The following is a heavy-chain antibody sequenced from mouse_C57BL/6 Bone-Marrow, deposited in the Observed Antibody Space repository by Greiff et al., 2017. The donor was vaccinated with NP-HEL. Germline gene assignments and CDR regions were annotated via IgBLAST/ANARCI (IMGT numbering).Heavy chain of an antibody. CDR2: IDPADGDT. D-gene: IGHD6-1*01. Sequence: EVQLQQSGAELVKPGASVKLSCTASGFNIKDYYMHWVKQRPEQGLEWIGRIDPADGDTKYAPKFQGKATITADTSSNTAYLQLSSLTSEDTAVYYCARQCGSYYFDYWGQGTTLTVSS. CDR1: GFNIKDYY. CDR3: ARQCGSYYFDY. J-gene: IGHJ2*01. V-gene: IGHV14-2*01.